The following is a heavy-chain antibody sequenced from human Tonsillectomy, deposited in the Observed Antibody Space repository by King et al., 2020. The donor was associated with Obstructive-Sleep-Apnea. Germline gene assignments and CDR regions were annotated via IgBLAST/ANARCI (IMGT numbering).Heavy chain of an antibody. V-gene: IGHV3-30*02. CDR1: GFTFSNYG. D-gene: IGHD6-13*01. J-gene: IGHJ5*02. Sequence: VQLVESGGGVVQPGGSLRLSCAASGFTFSNYGMHWVRQAPGKGLEWVAFIRHDRRNMYYADSVKGRFTISRDNSKNTLDLQMNSLRTEDSALYYCAKVASSSAGYFDPWGQGTLVTVSS. CDR3: AKVASSSAGYFDP. CDR2: IRHDRRNM.